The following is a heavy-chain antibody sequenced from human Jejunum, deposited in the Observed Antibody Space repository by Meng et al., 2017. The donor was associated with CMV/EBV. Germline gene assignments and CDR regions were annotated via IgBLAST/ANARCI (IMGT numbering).Heavy chain of an antibody. V-gene: IGHV3-53*05. D-gene: IGHD2-2*02. Sequence: VASELPVSSNYMSWVRQAPGKGLEWVYIICSDDTTYYADSVTSRFTISRDNAKNSLFLQMNSLRPEDTALYYCAKAFQLLYDAFDIWGQGTMVTVSS. CDR3: AKAFQLLYDAFDI. CDR1: ELPVSSNY. CDR2: ICSDDTT. J-gene: IGHJ3*02.